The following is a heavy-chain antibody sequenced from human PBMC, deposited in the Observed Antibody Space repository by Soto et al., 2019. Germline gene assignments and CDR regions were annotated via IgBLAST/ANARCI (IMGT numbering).Heavy chain of an antibody. CDR3: TSLYRVDTAMVRYYYYYGMDV. J-gene: IGHJ6*02. D-gene: IGHD5-18*01. V-gene: IGHV3-73*01. Sequence: EVQLVESGGGLVQPGGSLKLSCAASGFTFSGSAMQWVRQASGKGLEWVGRIRSKANSYATAYAASVKGRFTISRDDSKNTAYLKMNSLKTEDTAVYYCTSLYRVDTAMVRYYYYYGMDVWGQGTTVTVSS. CDR2: IRSKANSYAT. CDR1: GFTFSGSA.